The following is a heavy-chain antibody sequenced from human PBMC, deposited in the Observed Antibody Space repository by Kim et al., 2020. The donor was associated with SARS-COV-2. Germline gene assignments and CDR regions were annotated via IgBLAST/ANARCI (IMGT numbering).Heavy chain of an antibody. V-gene: IGHV3-30*04. Sequence: GGSLRLSCAASGFTFNSYAMHWVRQAPGKGLEWVAIISYDGNNKYYADSVKGRFTISRDNSKNTLYLQMNSLRTEDTAVYYCARARVGYYYDAFDIWGQG. CDR1: GFTFNSYA. J-gene: IGHJ3*02. CDR2: ISYDGNNK. CDR3: ARARVGYYYDAFDI. D-gene: IGHD3-22*01.